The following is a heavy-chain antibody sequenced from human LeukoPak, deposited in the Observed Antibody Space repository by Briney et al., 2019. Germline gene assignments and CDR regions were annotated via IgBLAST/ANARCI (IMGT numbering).Heavy chain of an antibody. D-gene: IGHD6-13*01. CDR1: GFTFSDYY. Sequence: PARSLRLSCAASGFTFSDYYMSWIRQAPGKGLEWVSYISSSGSTLYYADSVKGRFTISRDNAKNSLYLQMNSLRAEDTAVYYCASGVAAAEDYWGQGTLVTVSS. J-gene: IGHJ4*02. CDR2: ISSSGSTL. V-gene: IGHV3-11*04. CDR3: ASGVAAAEDY.